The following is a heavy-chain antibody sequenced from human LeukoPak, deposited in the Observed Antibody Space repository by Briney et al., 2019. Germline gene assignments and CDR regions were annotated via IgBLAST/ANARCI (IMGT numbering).Heavy chain of an antibody. CDR1: GFPFSTFS. J-gene: IGHJ4*02. V-gene: IGHV3-48*01. Sequence: GGSLRLSCAASGFPFSTFSMHWVRQAPGRGLEWVSYITGTSSATYYADSVKGRFTISRDNAKNSLYPQMNSLRAEDTAVYYCARDRSVVNFDFWGQGTLVTVSS. D-gene: IGHD3-16*02. CDR2: ITGTSSAT. CDR3: ARDRSVVNFDF.